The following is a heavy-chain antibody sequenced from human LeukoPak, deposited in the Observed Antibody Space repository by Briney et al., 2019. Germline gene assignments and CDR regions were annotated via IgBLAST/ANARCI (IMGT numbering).Heavy chain of an antibody. CDR2: INHSGST. V-gene: IGHV4-34*01. D-gene: IGHD6-19*01. CDR3: ARGRSGLYYYYMDV. CDR1: GGSFSGYY. J-gene: IGHJ6*03. Sequence: SETLSLTCAVYGGSFSGYYWSWIRQPPGKGLEWIGEINHSGSTNYNPSLKSRVTISVDTSKNQFSLKLSSVTAADTAVYYCARGRSGLYYYYMDVWGKGTTVTVSS.